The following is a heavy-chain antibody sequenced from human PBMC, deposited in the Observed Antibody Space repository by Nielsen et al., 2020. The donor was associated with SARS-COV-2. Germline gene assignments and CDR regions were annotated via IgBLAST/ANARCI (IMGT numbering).Heavy chain of an antibody. D-gene: IGHD6-13*01. CDR2: IRGQVFGGAK. Sequence: GGSLRLSCTTSGFSFGDYGLTWVRQAPGKGLEWVGFIRGQVFGGAKEYAASVKDRFVITRDESKSIMYLQMNSLKTEDTAVYYCTRGSSWYGYWGQGTLVTVSS. V-gene: IGHV3-49*04. J-gene: IGHJ4*02. CDR3: TRGSSWYGY. CDR1: GFSFGDYG.